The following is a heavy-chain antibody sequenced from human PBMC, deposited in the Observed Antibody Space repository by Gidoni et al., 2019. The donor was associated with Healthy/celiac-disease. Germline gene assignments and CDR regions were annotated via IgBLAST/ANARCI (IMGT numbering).Heavy chain of an antibody. J-gene: IGHJ6*02. CDR3: ARGNTRIVLEDYYGMDV. Sequence: IIPIFGTANYAQKFQGRVTITADESTSTAYMELSSLRSEDTAVYYCARGNTRIVLEDYYGMDVWGQGTTVTVS. CDR2: IIPIFGTA. V-gene: IGHV1-69*01. D-gene: IGHD3-22*01.